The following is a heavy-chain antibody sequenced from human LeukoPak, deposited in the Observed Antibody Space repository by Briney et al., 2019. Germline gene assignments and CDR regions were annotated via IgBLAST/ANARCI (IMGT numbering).Heavy chain of an antibody. V-gene: IGHV3-53*01. CDR2: IYSGGST. D-gene: IGHD3-9*01. Sequence: GGSLRLSCSASGFIVSDNYMSWVRQAPGQGLEWVSVIYSGGSTYYADSVKGRFTISRDNSKNTVFLQLNSLRAEDSAVYYCAREDMLTGYHRRRQIVSPAFDIWGQGTMVTVSS. CDR3: AREDMLTGYHRRRQIVSPAFDI. CDR1: GFIVSDNY. J-gene: IGHJ3*02.